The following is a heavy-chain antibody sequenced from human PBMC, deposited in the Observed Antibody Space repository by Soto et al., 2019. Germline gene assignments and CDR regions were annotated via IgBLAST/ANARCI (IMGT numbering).Heavy chain of an antibody. CDR2: IVPNIGTV. Sequence: SVKVSCKASGGTLTRFINYPIDWVRQAPRQGLEWMGGIVPNIGTVNYAQKFQGRVTITADKSTGTAFMELNTLRAEDTAMYYCAKDVTYSSGTLGYWGQGTLVTVSS. D-gene: IGHD6-25*01. CDR3: AKDVTYSSGTLGY. CDR1: GGTLTRFINYP. V-gene: IGHV1-69*06. J-gene: IGHJ4*02.